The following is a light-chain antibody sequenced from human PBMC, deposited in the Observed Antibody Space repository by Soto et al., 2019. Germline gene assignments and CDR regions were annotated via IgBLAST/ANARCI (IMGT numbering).Light chain of an antibody. CDR3: QQYSSSVWT. V-gene: IGKV3-20*01. CDR2: DAA. J-gene: IGKJ1*01. Sequence: EIVLTQSPGTLSLSPGERATLSCRASQIIYSNYLAWYQQKPGQAPRLLIYDAATRAAGITDRFSGSGSGTDFSLTINRLEPEDFAVYYCQQYSSSVWTFGQGTKVEIK. CDR1: QIIYSNY.